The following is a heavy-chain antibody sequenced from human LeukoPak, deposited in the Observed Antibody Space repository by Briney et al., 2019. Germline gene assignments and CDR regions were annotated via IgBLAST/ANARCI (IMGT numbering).Heavy chain of an antibody. CDR1: GFTFSHYA. CDR2: ISGGAENT. J-gene: IGHJ4*02. V-gene: IGHV3-23*01. D-gene: IGHD3-10*01. CDR3: TKDVGVIHFDY. Sequence: PGESLRLSCEASGFTFSHYAMAWVRQSPGKGLYWLSTISGGAENTHYADSVKGRFTISRDNSKNTLYLQMSSLRAEDTAIYYCTKDVGVIHFDYWGQGTLVTVSS.